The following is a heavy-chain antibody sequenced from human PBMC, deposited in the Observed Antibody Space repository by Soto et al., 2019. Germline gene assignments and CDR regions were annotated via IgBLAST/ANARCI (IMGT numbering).Heavy chain of an antibody. CDR2: IIPIVGTG. V-gene: IGHV1-69*01. J-gene: IGHJ6*02. Sequence: QVQLVQSGAEVKKPGSSVKVSCKASGGSFSSYAISWVRQAPGQGLEWMGGIIPIVGTGNYAQNFQGRVEITADESTSTAYMELSSLRSEYTAMYYCARDLRAAGRPGMDVWGQGTTVTVSS. CDR1: GGSFSSYA. D-gene: IGHD6-13*01. CDR3: ARDLRAAGRPGMDV.